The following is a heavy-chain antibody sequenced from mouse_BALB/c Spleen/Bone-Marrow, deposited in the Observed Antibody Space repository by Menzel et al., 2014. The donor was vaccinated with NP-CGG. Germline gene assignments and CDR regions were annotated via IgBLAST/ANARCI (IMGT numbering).Heavy chain of an antibody. CDR3: ARLNYYGNLFV. D-gene: IGHD1-1*01. CDR2: INPDSSTI. CDR1: GFDFSRYW. J-gene: IGHJ1*01. V-gene: IGHV4-1*02. Sequence: EVQVAESGGGLVQPGGSLRLSCAASGFDFSRYWLSWVRQAPGKGLEWIGEINPDSSTINYTPSLKDKFIISRDNAKNTLYLQMSKVRSEDTALYYCARLNYYGNLFVWGAGTTVTVSS.